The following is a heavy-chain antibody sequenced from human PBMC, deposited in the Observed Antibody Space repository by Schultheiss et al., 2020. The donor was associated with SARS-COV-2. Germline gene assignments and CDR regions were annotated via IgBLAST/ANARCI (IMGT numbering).Heavy chain of an antibody. V-gene: IGHV4-61*08. D-gene: IGHD3-10*01. Sequence: SETLSLTRTVSGGSISSGDYYWSWIRQPPGKGLEWIGYIYYSGSSNYNPSLKSRVTMSVDTSKNQLSLKLRSVTAADTAVYYCARGPPGGGYHYYGMDVWGQGTKVTVSS. CDR1: GGSISSGDYY. CDR3: ARGPPGGGYHYYGMDV. CDR2: IYYSGSS. J-gene: IGHJ6*02.